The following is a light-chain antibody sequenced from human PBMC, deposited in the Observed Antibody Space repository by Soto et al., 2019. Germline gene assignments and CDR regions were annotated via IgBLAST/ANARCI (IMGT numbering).Light chain of an antibody. V-gene: IGKV1-9*01. Sequence: IQLTQSPSSLSASVGDRVTITCRASQDIAIYLAWYQQKPGEAPKLLIYAASTLYGGVPARFSGSGSGTEFTLTISSLQSEDFAVYYCQHYKTWPLAFGGGTKVDIK. CDR2: AAS. CDR1: QDIAIY. CDR3: QHYKTWPLA. J-gene: IGKJ4*01.